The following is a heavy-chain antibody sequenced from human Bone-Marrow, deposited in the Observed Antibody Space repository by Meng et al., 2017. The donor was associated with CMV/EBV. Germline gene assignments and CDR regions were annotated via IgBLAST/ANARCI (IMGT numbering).Heavy chain of an antibody. V-gene: IGHV3-23*01. J-gene: IGHJ4*02. CDR2: ISGSGGST. Sequence: GESLKISCASSRFTFSDYYMRWVRQAPGKGLEWVSAISGSGGSTYSADSVKGRFTISRDNSKNTLYLQMNSVRAEDTAVYYCAKELKRWWADFDYWGQGTLVTVSS. CDR1: RFTFSDYY. D-gene: IGHD2-15*01. CDR3: AKELKRWWADFDY.